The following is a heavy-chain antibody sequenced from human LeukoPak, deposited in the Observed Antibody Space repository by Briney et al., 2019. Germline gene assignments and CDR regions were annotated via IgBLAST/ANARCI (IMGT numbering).Heavy chain of an antibody. CDR3: ARHDEVPVIKNGFDI. J-gene: IGHJ3*02. CDR1: GGSATGYY. D-gene: IGHD3-22*01. V-gene: IGHV4-4*09. CDR2: IHASGAT. Sequence: SETLSLTCTVSGGSATGYYWSWIRQPPGKGLEWIGCIHASGATLHYPSLRSRVTMSLDTTENHFSLNLRSVTAADTAVYYCARHDEVPVIKNGFDIWGQGTVVTVSS.